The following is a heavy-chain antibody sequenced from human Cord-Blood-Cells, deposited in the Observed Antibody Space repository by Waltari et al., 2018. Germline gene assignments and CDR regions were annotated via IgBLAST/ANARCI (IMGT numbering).Heavy chain of an antibody. CDR3: ARRPTPAGLRGGYMDV. Sequence: QVQLQQWGAGLLKPSDTPSLTCAVYGGSFRGYSWSWIRQPPGKGLEWIGEINHSGSTNYNPSLKSRVTISVDTSKNQFSLKLSSVTAADTAVYYCARRPTPAGLRGGYMDVWGKGTTVTVSS. V-gene: IGHV4-34*01. J-gene: IGHJ6*03. CDR2: INHSGST. D-gene: IGHD3-16*01. CDR1: GGSFRGYS.